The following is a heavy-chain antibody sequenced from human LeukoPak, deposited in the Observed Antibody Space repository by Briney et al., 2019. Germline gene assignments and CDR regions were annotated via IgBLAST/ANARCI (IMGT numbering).Heavy chain of an antibody. Sequence: GGSLRLSCAASGFTFSSYWMHWVRQAPGKGLVWVSRINTDGSSTSYADSVKGRFTISRGNAKNTLYLQMNSLRAEDTAVYYCARDGVARGAFDIWGQGTMVTVSS. D-gene: IGHD2-8*01. V-gene: IGHV3-74*01. CDR1: GFTFSSYW. CDR2: INTDGSST. CDR3: ARDGVARGAFDI. J-gene: IGHJ3*02.